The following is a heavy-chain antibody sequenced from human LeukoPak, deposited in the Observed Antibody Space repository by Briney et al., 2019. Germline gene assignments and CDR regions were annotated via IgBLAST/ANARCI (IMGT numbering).Heavy chain of an antibody. D-gene: IGHD3-22*01. V-gene: IGHV1-69*05. Sequence: SVKVSCKASGGTFISYAISWVRQAPGQGLEWMGRIIPIFGTANYAQKFQGRVTITTDESTSTAYMELSSLRSEDTAVYYCARENHYYDSSGPIDYWGQGTLVTVSS. J-gene: IGHJ4*02. CDR2: IIPIFGTA. CDR1: GGTFISYA. CDR3: ARENHYYDSSGPIDY.